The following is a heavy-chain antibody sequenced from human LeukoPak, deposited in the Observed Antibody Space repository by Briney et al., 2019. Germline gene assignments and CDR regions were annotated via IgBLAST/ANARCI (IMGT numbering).Heavy chain of an antibody. D-gene: IGHD2-2*02. CDR3: ARGRRNYCSSTSCYKQDWFDP. V-gene: IGHV4-34*01. CDR1: GGSISSYY. CDR2: INHSGST. J-gene: IGHJ5*02. Sequence: SETLSLTCTVSGGSISSYYWSWIRQPPGKGLERIGEINHSGSTNYNPSLKSRVTISVDTSKNQFSLKLSSVTAADTAVYYCARGRRNYCSSTSCYKQDWFDPWGQGTLVTVSS.